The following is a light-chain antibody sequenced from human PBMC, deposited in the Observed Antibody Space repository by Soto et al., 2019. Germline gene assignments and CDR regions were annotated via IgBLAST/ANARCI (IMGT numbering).Light chain of an antibody. CDR3: QLSSRSPRLIS. CDR1: QSVGSSS. Sequence: GLTQYPDTLSLSPGERATLSCRASQSVGSSSLGWYQQKPGQAPRLVIFDISNRATGIPDRFSGSGSGTDCTLTISRLDPEDVAVYCCQLSSRSPRLISFCQGTRLEV. CDR2: DIS. V-gene: IGKV3-20*01. J-gene: IGKJ5*01.